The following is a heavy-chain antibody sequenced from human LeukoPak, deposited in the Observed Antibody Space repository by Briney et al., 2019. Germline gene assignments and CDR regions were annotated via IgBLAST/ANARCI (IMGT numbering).Heavy chain of an antibody. CDR1: GYTFTSYG. CDR2: INTNTGNP. J-gene: IGHJ6*03. V-gene: IGHV7-4-1*02. CDR3: ARDKNSNYLDYYYMDV. D-gene: IGHD4-11*01. Sequence: EASVKVSCKASGYTFTSYGISWVRQAPGQGLEWMGWINTNTGNPTYAQGFTGRFVFSLDTSVSTAYLQISSLKAEDTAVYYCARDKNSNYLDYYYMDVWGKGTSVTVSS.